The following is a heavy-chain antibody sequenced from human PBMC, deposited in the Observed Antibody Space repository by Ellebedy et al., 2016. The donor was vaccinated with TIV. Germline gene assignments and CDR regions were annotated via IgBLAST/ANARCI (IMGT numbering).Heavy chain of an antibody. V-gene: IGHV1-69*13. CDR1: GGTFSSYA. CDR3: ARGLVSAAGNYDY. Sequence: AASVKVSCKASGGTFSSYAISWVRQAPGQGLEWMGGIIPIFGTANYAQKFQGRVTITADESTSTAYMELSSLRSEDTAVYYCARGLVSAAGNYDYWGQGTLVTVSS. J-gene: IGHJ4*02. CDR2: IIPIFGTA. D-gene: IGHD6-13*01.